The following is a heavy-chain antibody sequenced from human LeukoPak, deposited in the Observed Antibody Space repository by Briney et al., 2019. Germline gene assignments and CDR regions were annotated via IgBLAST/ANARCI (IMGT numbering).Heavy chain of an antibody. CDR3: ARAGYSGYGDY. CDR2: ISSSSSYI. D-gene: IGHD5-12*01. J-gene: IGHJ4*02. Sequence: GGSLRLSCAASGFTFSSYSMNWVRQAPGKGLEWVSSISSSSSYIYYAASVKGRFTISRDNAKNSLYLQMNSLRGEDTAVYYCARAGYSGYGDYWGEGTLVSVSS. V-gene: IGHV3-21*01. CDR1: GFTFSSYS.